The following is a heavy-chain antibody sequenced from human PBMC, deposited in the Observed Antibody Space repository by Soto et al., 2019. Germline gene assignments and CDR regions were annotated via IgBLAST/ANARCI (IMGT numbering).Heavy chain of an antibody. J-gene: IGHJ4*02. V-gene: IGHV3-74*01. CDR2: INSDGSST. CDR1: GFTFSSYW. D-gene: IGHD3-22*01. Sequence: GGSLRLSCAASGFTFSSYWMHWVRQAPGKGLVWVSRINSDGSSTSYADSVKGRFTISRDNAKNTLYLQMNSLRAEDTAVYYCATSGYYYHTVSDYWGQGTLVTVSS. CDR3: ATSGYYYHTVSDY.